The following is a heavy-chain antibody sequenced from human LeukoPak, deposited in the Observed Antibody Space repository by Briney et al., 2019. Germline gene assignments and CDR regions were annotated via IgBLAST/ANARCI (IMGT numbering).Heavy chain of an antibody. CDR1: GYTFNTYG. D-gene: IGHD2-21*02. V-gene: IGHV1-18*01. CDR2: SSAYNGNT. Sequence: ASGKVSCKAAGYTFNTYGISWVRQAPGQGLEWMGWSSAYNGNTNYAQKLQGRVTMTTDTSTSKAYMELRSLRSDDTAVYYCARGGDHFDYWGQGTLVTVSS. CDR3: ARGGDHFDY. J-gene: IGHJ4*02.